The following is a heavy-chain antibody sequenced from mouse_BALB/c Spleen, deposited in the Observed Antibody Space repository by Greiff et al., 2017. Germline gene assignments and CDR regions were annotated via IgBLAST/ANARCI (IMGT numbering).Heavy chain of an antibody. CDR3: ARRDGYSFDY. J-gene: IGHJ2*01. D-gene: IGHD2-3*01. V-gene: IGHV1S56*01. CDR1: GYTFTSYY. CDR2: IYPGNVNT. Sequence: QVQLKQSGPELVKPGASVRISCKASGYTFTSYYIHWVKQRPGQGLEWIGWIYPGNVNTKYNEKFKGKATLTADKSSSTAYMQLSSLTSEDSAVYFCARRDGYSFDYWGQGTTLTVSS.